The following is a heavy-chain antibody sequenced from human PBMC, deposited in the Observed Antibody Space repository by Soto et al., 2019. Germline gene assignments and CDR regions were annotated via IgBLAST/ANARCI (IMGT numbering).Heavy chain of an antibody. CDR1: EFTFSNYA. D-gene: IGHD5-12*01. CDR2: LYSGGNT. J-gene: IGHJ5*02. Sequence: PGGSLRLSCAASEFTFSNYAMSWVRQAPGKGLEWVSVLYSGGNTYYADSVKGRFTFSRDNSKNTLYLQMNSLRAEDTAVYYCARARYSTNWYDHWGQGTLVTVS. CDR3: ARARYSTNWYDH. V-gene: IGHV3-66*01.